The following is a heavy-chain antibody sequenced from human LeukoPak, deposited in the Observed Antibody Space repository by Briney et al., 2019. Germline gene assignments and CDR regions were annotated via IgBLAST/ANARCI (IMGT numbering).Heavy chain of an antibody. CDR3: ARDVLDY. CDR2: IKQDGSEK. V-gene: IGHV3-7*01. J-gene: IGHJ4*02. CDR1: GFTFGSYW. Sequence: GGSLRLSCAASGFTFGSYWMSWVRQAPGKGLEWVANIKQDGSEKYYVDSVKGRFTISRDNAKNSLYLQMNSLRAEDTAVYYCARDVLDYWGQGTLVTVSS. D-gene: IGHD6-6*01.